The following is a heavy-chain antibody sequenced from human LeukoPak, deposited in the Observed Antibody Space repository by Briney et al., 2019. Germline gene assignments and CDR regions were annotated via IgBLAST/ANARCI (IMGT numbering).Heavy chain of an antibody. CDR1: GFTFSSYA. Sequence: GGSLRLSCAASGFTFSSYAMSWVRQAPGKGLVWVSRIKPDGSSTSYAESVKGRFTISRDNAKNTLYLQMNSLRAEDTAVYYCTTLYSGAMDYWGQGTLVTVSS. V-gene: IGHV3-74*01. CDR2: IKPDGSST. D-gene: IGHD1-26*01. CDR3: TTLYSGAMDY. J-gene: IGHJ4*02.